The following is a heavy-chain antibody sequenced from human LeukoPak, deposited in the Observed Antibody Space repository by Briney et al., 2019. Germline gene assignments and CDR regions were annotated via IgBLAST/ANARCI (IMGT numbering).Heavy chain of an antibody. CDR3: ARDVAAADYYFDY. Sequence: KPSETLSLTCTVSGGSISRYYWSWIRQPPGKGLEWIGYIYYSGSTNYNPSLKSRVTISVDTSKNQFSLKLSSVTAADTAVYYCARDVAAADYYFDYWGQGTLVTVSS. CDR1: GGSISRYY. J-gene: IGHJ4*02. D-gene: IGHD6-13*01. V-gene: IGHV4-59*01. CDR2: IYYSGST.